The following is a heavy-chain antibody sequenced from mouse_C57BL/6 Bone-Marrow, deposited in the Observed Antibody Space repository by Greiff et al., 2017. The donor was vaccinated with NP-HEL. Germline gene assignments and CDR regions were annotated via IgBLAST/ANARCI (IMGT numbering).Heavy chain of an antibody. CDR1: GYSITSGYY. D-gene: IGHD3-2*02. CDR3: ARDSSGPHYYAMGN. Sequence: ESGPGLVKPSQSLSLTCSVTGYSITSGYYWNWIRQFPGNKLEWMGYISYDGSNNYNPSLKNRISITRDTSKNQFFLTLNSVTTEDTATYYCARDSSGPHYYAMGNRGQGTSDTVSS. CDR2: ISYDGSN. J-gene: IGHJ4*01. V-gene: IGHV3-6*01.